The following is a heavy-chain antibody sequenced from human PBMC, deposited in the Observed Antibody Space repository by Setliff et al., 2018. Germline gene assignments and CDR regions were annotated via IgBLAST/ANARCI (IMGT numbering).Heavy chain of an antibody. Sequence: ASVKVSCKASGYTFTSYYMHWVRQAPGQGLEWMGRINPNSGGTNYAQKFQGRVTMTRDTSISTAYMELSRLRSDDTAVYYCARIMGIVGDNWFDPWGQGTLVTVSS. V-gene: IGHV1-2*06. CDR3: ARIMGIVGDNWFDP. D-gene: IGHD1-26*01. CDR2: INPNSGGT. J-gene: IGHJ5*02. CDR1: GYTFTSYY.